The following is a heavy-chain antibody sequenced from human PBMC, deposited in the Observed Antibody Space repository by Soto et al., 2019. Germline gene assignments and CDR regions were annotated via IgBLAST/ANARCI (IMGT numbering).Heavy chain of an antibody. CDR3: ARHAYSSSWPDAFDI. CDR2: IYHSGTT. D-gene: IGHD6-13*01. Sequence: SDTLSLTCSVSGYSISNGYHWAWIQQPPGKGLEWVASIYHSGTTYYNPSLTSRVTISVDTSKNQFSLMLSSLTAADTAVYYCARHAYSSSWPDAFDIWGQGTMVTGSS. CDR1: GYSISNGYH. V-gene: IGHV4-38-2*01. J-gene: IGHJ3*02.